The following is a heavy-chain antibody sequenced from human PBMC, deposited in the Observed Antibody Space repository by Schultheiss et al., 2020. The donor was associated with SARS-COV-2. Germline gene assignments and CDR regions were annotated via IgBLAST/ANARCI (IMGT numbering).Heavy chain of an antibody. Sequence: ASVKVSCKASGYTFSNYHMHWVRQAPGQGLEWMGIINPSGGSTSYAQKFQGRLTVTRDTSTSTVYMELSSVRSDDTAVYYCARGGPLGSGFDLPADSWGQGALITVSS. J-gene: IGHJ4*02. D-gene: IGHD3-22*01. CDR1: GYTFSNYH. CDR2: INPSGGST. V-gene: IGHV1-46*01. CDR3: ARGGPLGSGFDLPADS.